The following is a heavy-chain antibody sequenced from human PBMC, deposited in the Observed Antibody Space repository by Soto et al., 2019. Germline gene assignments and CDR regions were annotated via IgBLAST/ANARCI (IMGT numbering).Heavy chain of an antibody. CDR3: SRSSRSYFDY. V-gene: IGHV4-31*03. CDR1: GGSISRSGYF. CDR2: IYDSGST. Sequence: QVQLQESGPGLVKPSQTLSLTCTVSGGSISRSGYFWSWIRQHPGKGLEWIGYIYDSGSTYYNPSPKSRVSLSVDTSKNPFSLNLTSVTAADTDMYYCSRSSRSYFDYWGQGTLVTVSS. J-gene: IGHJ4*02.